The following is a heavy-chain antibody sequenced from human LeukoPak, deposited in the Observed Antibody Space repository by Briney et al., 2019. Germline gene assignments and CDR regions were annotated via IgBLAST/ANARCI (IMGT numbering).Heavy chain of an antibody. V-gene: IGHV3-30-3*01. CDR2: ISYDGYTE. J-gene: IGHJ4*02. CDR3: AGPSTNYPYLYYFDY. D-gene: IGHD5-24*01. Sequence: GGSLRLSCAASGFPFSSYSMHWVRQAPGKGLEWVAVISYDGYTENYADSVKGRFTISRDNSKNTLHLQMNSLRTEDTAVYFCAGPSTNYPYLYYFDYWGQGTLVTVSS. CDR1: GFPFSSYS.